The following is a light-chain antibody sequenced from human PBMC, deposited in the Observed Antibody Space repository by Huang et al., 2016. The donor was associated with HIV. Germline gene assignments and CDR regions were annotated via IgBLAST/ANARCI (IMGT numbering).Light chain of an antibody. Sequence: EIIMTQSPATLSLSPGEGASLSCRANQSVATNLAWYLHRPGQSPMILIFVASTRASGLPGRFSGSGSGTQFTLTVSGLQSEDFAVYYCQQYHNCPYTFGQGTKLEI. V-gene: IGKV3-15*01. CDR1: QSVATN. CDR3: QQYHNCPYT. CDR2: VAS. J-gene: IGKJ2*01.